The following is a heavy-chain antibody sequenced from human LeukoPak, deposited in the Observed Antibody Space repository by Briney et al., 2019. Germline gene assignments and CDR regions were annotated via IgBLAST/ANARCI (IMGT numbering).Heavy chain of an antibody. D-gene: IGHD1-1*01. CDR3: AKFGTSEFDY. J-gene: IGHJ4*01. Sequence: GGSLRLSCAASGFTVSSNYMSWVRQAPGKGLEWVSVIYSGGSTYYADSVKGRFTISRDNSKNTLYLQMNSLKTEDTAVYYCAKFGTSEFDYWGHGPLVTVSS. V-gene: IGHV3-53*05. CDR2: IYSGGST. CDR1: GFTVSSNY.